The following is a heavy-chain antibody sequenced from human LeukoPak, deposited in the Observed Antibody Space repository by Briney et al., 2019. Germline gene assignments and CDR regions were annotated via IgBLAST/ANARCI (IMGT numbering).Heavy chain of an antibody. D-gene: IGHD5-12*01. Sequence: GASVKVSCKASGYTFTSYYMHWVPQAPGQGLKWRGMTHPSGGSTSYAQKFQGRVTMTRDMSTSTAYMELSSLRSEDTAVYYCAIQGLGVYSGYDPHYYYYYMDVWGKGTTVTVSS. V-gene: IGHV1-46*01. CDR3: AIQGLGVYSGYDPHYYYYYMDV. CDR1: GYTFTSYY. J-gene: IGHJ6*03. CDR2: THPSGGST.